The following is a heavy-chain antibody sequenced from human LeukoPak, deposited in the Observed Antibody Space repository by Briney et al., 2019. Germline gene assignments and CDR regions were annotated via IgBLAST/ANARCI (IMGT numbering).Heavy chain of an antibody. V-gene: IGHV4-39*01. Sequence: SETLSLTCTVSGGSISSSSYYWGWIRQPPGKGLEWIGSIYYSGSTYYNPSLKSRVTISVDTSKNQFSLKLSSVTAADTAVYYCGRYTSSWEAVFDCWGQGTLVTVSS. CDR1: GGSISSSSYY. J-gene: IGHJ4*02. CDR2: IYYSGST. D-gene: IGHD6-13*01. CDR3: GRYTSSWEAVFDC.